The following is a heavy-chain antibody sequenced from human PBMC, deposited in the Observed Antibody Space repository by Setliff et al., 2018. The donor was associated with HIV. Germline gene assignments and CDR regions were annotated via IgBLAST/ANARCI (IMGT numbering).Heavy chain of an antibody. J-gene: IGHJ4*02. Sequence: GESLKISCAASGLTFRNNGFHWVRQAPGKGLDWVAYIQYDGKNEYYADSVKGRFTISRDNSKNTLYMQMHSLRAEDTAVYYCATAIAAAVHRPKFDYWGQGTLVTVSS. CDR1: GLTFRNNG. CDR3: ATAIAAAVHRPKFDY. CDR2: IQYDGKNE. V-gene: IGHV3-30*02. D-gene: IGHD6-13*01.